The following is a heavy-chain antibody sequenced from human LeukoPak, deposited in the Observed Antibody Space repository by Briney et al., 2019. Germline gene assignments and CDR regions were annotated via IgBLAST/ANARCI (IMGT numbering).Heavy chain of an antibody. D-gene: IGHD5-12*01. J-gene: IGHJ4*02. V-gene: IGHV1-18*04. CDR3: ARDFTNYSGYEQFDY. CDR1: GYTFTSYG. Sequence: GASVKVSCKASGYTFTSYGITWVRQAPGQGLEWMGWISAYNGNTNYAQKLQGRVTMNTHTSTSTAYMELRSLRSDDTAVYYCARDFTNYSGYEQFDYWGQGTLVTVSS. CDR2: ISAYNGNT.